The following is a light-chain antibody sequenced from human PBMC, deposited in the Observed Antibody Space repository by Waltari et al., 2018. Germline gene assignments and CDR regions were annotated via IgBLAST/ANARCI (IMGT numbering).Light chain of an antibody. J-gene: IGKJ1*01. V-gene: IGKV3-20*01. CDR1: RTVYSDY. CDR2: GVS. Sequence: DTLLTQSPGTLSLSPGERATLSCRASRTVYSDYLAWYQQKSGQAPSLLIYGVSNRATGVADRFSGIGSGTDFYLTITRLEPEDAAVYFCQHYGGFPWSFGQGTKVEIK. CDR3: QHYGGFPWS.